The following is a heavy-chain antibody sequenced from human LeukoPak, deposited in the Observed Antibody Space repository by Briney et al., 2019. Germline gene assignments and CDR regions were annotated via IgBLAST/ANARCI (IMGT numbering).Heavy chain of an antibody. CDR1: GGSFSGYY. CDR3: ARAPYDSSGYYDAFDI. J-gene: IGHJ3*02. Sequence: SETLSLTCAVYGGSFSGYYWSWIRQPPGKGLEWIGKINHSGSTNYNPSLKSRVTISVDTSKNQFSLKLSSVTAADTAVYYCARAPYDSSGYYDAFDIWGQGTMVTVSS. V-gene: IGHV4-34*01. D-gene: IGHD3-22*01. CDR2: INHSGST.